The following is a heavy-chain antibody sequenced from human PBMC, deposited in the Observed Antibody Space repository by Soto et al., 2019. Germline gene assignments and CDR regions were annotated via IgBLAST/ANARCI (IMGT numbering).Heavy chain of an antibody. Sequence: QVQLVESGGGVVQPGRSLRLSCAASGFPFSSYGMHWVREAPGKGLEWVAVISYDGSNKYYADSVKGRFTISRDNSARTLYLQMNSLRPEDTALYYCVGGRYYFDYRGQGTLVTVSP. CDR1: GFPFSSYG. CDR3: VGGRYYFDY. J-gene: IGHJ4*02. CDR2: ISYDGSNK. V-gene: IGHV3-30*03. D-gene: IGHD3-10*01.